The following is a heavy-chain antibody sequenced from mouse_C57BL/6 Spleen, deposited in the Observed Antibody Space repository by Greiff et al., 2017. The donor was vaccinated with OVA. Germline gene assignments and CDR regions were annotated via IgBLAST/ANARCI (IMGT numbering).Heavy chain of an antibody. CDR1: GFTFSDYG. CDR3: ARDHYGSSLYAMDY. J-gene: IGHJ4*01. Sequence: EVMLVESGGGLVKPGGSLKLSCAASGFTFSDYGMHWVRQAPEKGLEWVAYISSGSSTIYYADTVKGRFIISRDNAKNTLFLQMTSLRSEDTAMYYCARDHYGSSLYAMDYWGQGTSVTVSS. V-gene: IGHV5-17*01. D-gene: IGHD1-1*01. CDR2: ISSGSSTI.